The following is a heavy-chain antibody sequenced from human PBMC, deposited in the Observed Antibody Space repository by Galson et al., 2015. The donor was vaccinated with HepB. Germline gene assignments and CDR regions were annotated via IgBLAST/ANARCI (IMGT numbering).Heavy chain of an antibody. CDR1: GFTVKTYS. V-gene: IGHV3-21*01. CDR3: ARPPVGDPDSGTPLYYFDS. D-gene: IGHD3-10*01. CDR2: ISRKSNYI. Sequence: SLRLSGAGSGFTVKTYSMNWVRQAPGKGLEWVSSISRKSNYIYYADSVKGRFTISRDNAKKSLFLQMNPLRAEDTAVYFCARPPVGDPDSGTPLYYFDSWGQGTLVIVSS. J-gene: IGHJ4*02.